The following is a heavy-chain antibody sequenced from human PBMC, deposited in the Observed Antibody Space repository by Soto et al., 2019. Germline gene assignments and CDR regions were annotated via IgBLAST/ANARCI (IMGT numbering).Heavy chain of an antibody. J-gene: IGHJ6*02. D-gene: IGHD3-3*01. CDR3: AKDDPDDFWSGYLRYYYYYYGMDV. CDR2: ISYDGSNK. V-gene: IGHV3-30*18. Sequence: QVQLVESGGGVVQPGRSLRLSCAASGFTFSSYGMHWVRQAPGKGLEWVAVISYDGSNKYYADSVKGRFTISRDNSKKTLYLQMNSLRAEDTAVYYCAKDDPDDFWSGYLRYYYYYYGMDVWGQGTTVTVSS. CDR1: GFTFSSYG.